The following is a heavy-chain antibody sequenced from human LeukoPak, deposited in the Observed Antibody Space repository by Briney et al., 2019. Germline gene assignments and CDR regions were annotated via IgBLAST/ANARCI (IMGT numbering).Heavy chain of an antibody. CDR3: ARAGGAAGDWFDP. D-gene: IGHD6-25*01. CDR2: IYYSGST. V-gene: IGHV4-30-4*01. Sequence: SETLSLTCTVSGASISNDDYYWSWIRQPPGKGLEWIGYIYYSGSTYYNPSLKSRVTISVDTSKNQFSLKLSSVTAADTAVYYCARAGGAAGDWFDPWGQGTLVTVSS. CDR1: GASISNDDYY. J-gene: IGHJ5*02.